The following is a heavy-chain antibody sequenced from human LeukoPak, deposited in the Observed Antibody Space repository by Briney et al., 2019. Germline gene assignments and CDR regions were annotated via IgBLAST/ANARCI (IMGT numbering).Heavy chain of an antibody. D-gene: IGHD3-10*01. CDR3: ARGWGYYYGPGSYYKREYNWFDP. CDR1: AGSFSGYY. J-gene: IGHJ5*02. V-gene: IGHV4-34*01. Sequence: SETLSLTCAVYAGSFSGYYWSWIRQPPGKGLEWIGEINHSGSTNYNPSLKSRVTISVDTSKNQFSLKLSSVTAADTAVYYCARGWGYYYGPGSYYKREYNWFDPWGQGTLVTVSS. CDR2: INHSGST.